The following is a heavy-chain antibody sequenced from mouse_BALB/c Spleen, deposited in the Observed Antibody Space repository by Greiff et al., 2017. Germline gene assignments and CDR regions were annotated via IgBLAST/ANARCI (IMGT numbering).Heavy chain of an antibody. CDR1: GYTFTDYV. CDR2: IYPGSGST. Sequence: QVQLKESGPELVKPGASVKMSCKASGYTFTDYVLSWVKQRTGQGLEWIGEIYPGSGSTYYNEKFKGKATLTADKSSNTADMQLSSLTSEDSAVYFFARHGGYLAWFADWGQGTLVTVSA. V-gene: IGHV1-77*01. CDR3: ARHGGYLAWFAD. J-gene: IGHJ3*01. D-gene: IGHD2-2*01.